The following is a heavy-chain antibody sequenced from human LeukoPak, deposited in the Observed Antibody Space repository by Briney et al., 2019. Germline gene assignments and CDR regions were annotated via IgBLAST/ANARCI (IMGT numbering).Heavy chain of an antibody. D-gene: IGHD5-12*01. V-gene: IGHV3-23*01. CDR1: GFTFSSYS. CDR3: AKSWLRLGGDY. Sequence: GGSLRLSCAASGFTFSSYSMNWVRQAPGKGLEWVSGISGSGDSTYYADSVKGRFTISRDNSKNTLYLLMNSLRADDTAVYYCAKSWLRLGGDYWGQGTLVTVSP. J-gene: IGHJ4*02. CDR2: ISGSGDST.